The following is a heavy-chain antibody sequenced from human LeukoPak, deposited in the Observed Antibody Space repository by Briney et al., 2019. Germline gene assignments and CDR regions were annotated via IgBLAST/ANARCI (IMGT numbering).Heavy chain of an antibody. Sequence: PGGSLRLSCAVSGFTSSSYSMNWVRQAPGKGLEWVSSISSSSSYIYYADSVKGRFTISRDNAKNSLYLQMNSLRAEDTAVYYCARGRYCSGGSCYPPTDWGQGTLVTVSS. CDR3: ARGRYCSGGSCYPPTD. D-gene: IGHD2-15*01. V-gene: IGHV3-21*01. CDR2: ISSSSSYI. CDR1: GFTSSSYS. J-gene: IGHJ4*02.